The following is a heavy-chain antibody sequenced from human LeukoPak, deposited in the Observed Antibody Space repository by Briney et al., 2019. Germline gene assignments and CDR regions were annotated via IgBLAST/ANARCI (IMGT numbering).Heavy chain of an antibody. D-gene: IGHD1-26*01. V-gene: IGHV4-30-2*01. CDR1: GGSISSGGYY. Sequence: SETLSLTCTVSGGSISSGGYYWSWIRQPPGKGLEWIGYIYHSGSTYYNPSLKSQVTISVDRSKNQFSLKLSSVTAADTAVYYCAREDSVGATTAAFDIWGQGTMVTVSS. CDR2: IYHSGST. J-gene: IGHJ3*02. CDR3: AREDSVGATTAAFDI.